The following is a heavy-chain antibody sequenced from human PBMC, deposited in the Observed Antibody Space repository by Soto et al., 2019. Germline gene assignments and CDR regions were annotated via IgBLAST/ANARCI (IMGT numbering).Heavy chain of an antibody. V-gene: IGHV4-59*01. Sequence: QLQLQESGPGLVKPSETLSLTCSVSGGSIRDYFWTWIRQPPGKGLEWIGYISSTGTINYNSSLKSRVTISLDTSRNLFSPKLSSVTPADTAVYFCARDRKLVIPGNYYYYGMDVWGQGTTVTVSS. CDR3: ARDRKLVIPGNYYYYGMDV. CDR1: GGSIRDYF. D-gene: IGHD3-10*01. J-gene: IGHJ6*02. CDR2: ISSTGTI.